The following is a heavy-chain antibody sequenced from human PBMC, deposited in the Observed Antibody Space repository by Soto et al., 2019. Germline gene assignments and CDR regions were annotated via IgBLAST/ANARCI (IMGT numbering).Heavy chain of an antibody. V-gene: IGHV5-51*01. CDR1: GYSFTNYW. J-gene: IGHJ5*02. D-gene: IGHD3-3*01. Sequence: PGESLKIYCKGSGYSFTNYWSGWVRQMPGKGLEWMGMIYPDDSDTKYSPSFQGQVTFSADKSINTAYLQWSSLKASDTAIYYCARLEWLSLAAWFDPWGQGTLVTVSS. CDR3: ARLEWLSLAAWFDP. CDR2: IYPDDSDT.